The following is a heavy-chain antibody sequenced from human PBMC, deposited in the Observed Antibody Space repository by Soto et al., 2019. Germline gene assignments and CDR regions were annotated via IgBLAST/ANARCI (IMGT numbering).Heavy chain of an antibody. CDR1: GGTFTSYA. V-gene: IGHV1-69*12. CDR2: IIPIFGTP. Sequence: QVQLLQSGAEVKKPGSSVRVSCMTSGGTFTSYALNWVRQAPGQGPEWMGVIIPIFGTPIYAQKFKGRLTLTADGSTSTLYMELSSLTSEDTAVYYCARGAKYEASYYGMVVWCQGTRVIVSS. CDR3: ARGAKYEASYYGMVV. J-gene: IGHJ6*02. D-gene: IGHD3-3*01.